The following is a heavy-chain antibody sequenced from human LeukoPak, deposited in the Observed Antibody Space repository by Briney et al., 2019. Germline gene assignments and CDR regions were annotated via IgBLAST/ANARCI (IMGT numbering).Heavy chain of an antibody. CDR3: ARTYYDFWSGYYTIDY. CDR2: INPNSGGT. CDR1: GYTFTGYY. J-gene: IGHJ4*02. V-gene: IGHV1-2*02. D-gene: IGHD3-3*01. Sequence: GASVKVSCKASGYTFTGYYMDWVRQAPGQGLEWMGWINPNSGGTNYAQKFQGRVTMTRDTSISTAYMELSRLRSDDTAVYYCARTYYDFWSGYYTIDYWGQGTLVTVSS.